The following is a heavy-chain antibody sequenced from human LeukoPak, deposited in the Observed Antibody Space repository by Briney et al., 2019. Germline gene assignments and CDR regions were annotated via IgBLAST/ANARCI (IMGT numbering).Heavy chain of an antibody. V-gene: IGHV1-69*13. CDR2: IIPIFGTA. CDR1: GYTFTSYA. CDR3: ARERDDEEGFDY. D-gene: IGHD1-1*01. Sequence: GASVKVSCKASGYTFTSYAISWVRQAPGQGLEWMGGIIPIFGTANYAQKFQGRVTITADESTSTACMELSSLRSEDTAVYYCARERDDEEGFDYWGQGTLVTVSS. J-gene: IGHJ4*02.